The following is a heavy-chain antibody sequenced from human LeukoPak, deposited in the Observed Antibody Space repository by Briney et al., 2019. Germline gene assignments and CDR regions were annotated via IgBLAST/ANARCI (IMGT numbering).Heavy chain of an antibody. CDR3: ARDPQPPLIAAAASYYYYYYMDV. CDR2: ISAYNGNT. Sequence: ASVKVSCKASGYTFTSYGINWVRQAPGQGLEWMGWISAYNGNTNYAQKLQGRVTMTTDSSTSTAHMELRSLRSDDTAVYYCARDPQPPLIAAAASYYYYYYMDVWGKGTTVTISS. D-gene: IGHD6-13*01. CDR1: GYTFTSYG. V-gene: IGHV1-18*01. J-gene: IGHJ6*03.